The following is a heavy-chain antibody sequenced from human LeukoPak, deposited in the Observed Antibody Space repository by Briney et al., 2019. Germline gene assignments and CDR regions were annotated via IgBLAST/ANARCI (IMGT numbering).Heavy chain of an antibody. J-gene: IGHJ4*02. D-gene: IGHD3-22*01. V-gene: IGHV3-21*01. CDR3: ARDEYYYDSSGYLTTAGFDY. Sequence: GGSLRLSCAVSGFTFSSYSMNWVRQAPGKGLEWVSSISSSSSYIYYADSVKGRFTISRDNAKNSLYLQMNSLRAEDTAVYYCARDEYYYDSSGYLTTAGFDYWGQGTLVTVSS. CDR2: ISSSSSYI. CDR1: GFTFSSYS.